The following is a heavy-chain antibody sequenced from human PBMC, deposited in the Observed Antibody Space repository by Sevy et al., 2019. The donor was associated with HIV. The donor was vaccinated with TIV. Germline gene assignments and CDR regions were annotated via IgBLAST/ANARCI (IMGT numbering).Heavy chain of an antibody. CDR1: AMSVSSANDY. D-gene: IGHD3-9*01. V-gene: IGHV4-61*01. CDR2: VFYFGST. J-gene: IGHJ6*02. CDR3: GRDQYYDVLTGLYAIDV. Sequence: SETLSLTCSVSAMSVSSANDYWTWIRQPPGKGLEWIGHVFYFGSTNYNPSLKCRVTISLDTSKRQFSLKLTSVTAADTAVYYCGRDQYYDVLTGLYAIDVWGQGTTVTASS.